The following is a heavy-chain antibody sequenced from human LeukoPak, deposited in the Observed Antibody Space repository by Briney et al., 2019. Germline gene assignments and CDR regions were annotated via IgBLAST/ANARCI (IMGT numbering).Heavy chain of an antibody. CDR1: GGSISSGWW. Sequence: SETLSLTCAVSGGSISSGWWWSWVRQSPGKGLEWIAEIHHSGTTHYNPSLKSRVTMSVDTSKNQFSLTVSSVTAADTAVYYCVRRSTPFDLWGRGNLVTVSS. CDR2: IHHSGTT. V-gene: IGHV4-4*02. J-gene: IGHJ2*01. CDR3: VRRSTPFDL. D-gene: IGHD5/OR15-5a*01.